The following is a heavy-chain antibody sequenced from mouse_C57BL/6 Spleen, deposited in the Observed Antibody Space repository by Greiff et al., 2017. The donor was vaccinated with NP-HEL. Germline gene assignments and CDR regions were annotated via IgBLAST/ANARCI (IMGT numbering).Heavy chain of an antibody. CDR2: INPNYGTT. D-gene: IGHD1-1*01. CDR3: ARHMGLNLLLRYFDV. Sequence: VQLKESGPELVKPGASVKISCKASGYSFTDYNMNWVKQSNGKSLEWIGVINPNYGTTSYNQKFKGKATLTVDQSSSTAYMQLNSLTSEDSAVYYCARHMGLNLLLRYFDVWGTGTTVTVSS. CDR1: GYSFTDYN. J-gene: IGHJ1*03. V-gene: IGHV1-39*01.